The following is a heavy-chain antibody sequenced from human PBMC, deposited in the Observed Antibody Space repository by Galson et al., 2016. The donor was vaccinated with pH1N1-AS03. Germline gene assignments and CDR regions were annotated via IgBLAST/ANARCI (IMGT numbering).Heavy chain of an antibody. Sequence: SLRLSCAASGFIFSTYAMSWVRQAPGKGLEWVSAITGNGGSTYYADSVKGRFAISRDNTKNTVFLEMTILRAEEMAFYYCEKFIAVVPYVTRGRFDPWGQGTLVTVSP. D-gene: IGHD2-2*01. V-gene: IGHV3-23*01. CDR1: GFIFSTYA. CDR2: ITGNGGST. CDR3: EKFIAVVPYVTRGRFDP. J-gene: IGHJ5*02.